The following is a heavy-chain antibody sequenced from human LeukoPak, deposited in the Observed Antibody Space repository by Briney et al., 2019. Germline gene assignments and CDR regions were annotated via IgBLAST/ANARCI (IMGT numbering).Heavy chain of an antibody. CDR3: ARENLQADYYDSSGEYAFDI. CDR1: EFLATRTY. D-gene: IGHD3-22*01. Sequence: TLRLSCAASEFLATRTYMTWVRQAPGKGLEWVSAIGGSGGSTYYADSVKGRFTISRDNSKNTLYLQMNSLRAEDTAVYYCARENLQADYYDSSGEYAFDIWGQGTMVTVSS. J-gene: IGHJ3*02. V-gene: IGHV3-23*01. CDR2: IGGSGGST.